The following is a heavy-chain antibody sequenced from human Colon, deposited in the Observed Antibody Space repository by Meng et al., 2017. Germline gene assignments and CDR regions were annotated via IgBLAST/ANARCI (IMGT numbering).Heavy chain of an antibody. Sequence: QVQLVEAGGVLVKPGESLRLSCAASGFTFGDHYMSWVRQAPGKGLEGVSYISSSGSSLYYADSVKGRFTISRDNAENSLFLHMDNLRVEDSAVYYCVRGFPSSDWGQGTLVTVSS. V-gene: IGHV3-11*01. CDR2: ISSSGSSL. J-gene: IGHJ4*02. CDR1: GFTFGDHY. CDR3: VRGFPSSD.